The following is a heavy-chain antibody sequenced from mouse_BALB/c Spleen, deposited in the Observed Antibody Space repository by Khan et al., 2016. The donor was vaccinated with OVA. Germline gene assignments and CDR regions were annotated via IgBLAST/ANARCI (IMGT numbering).Heavy chain of an antibody. D-gene: IGHD1-1*01. V-gene: IGHV1S41*01. Sequence: DLVKPGTSVKLSCKASGYTFTSYWINWIKQGPGQGLEWIGRIGPGSSNTYYNEMFKGKAALTVDTSSTTAYIQFSSLSSEDSAVYFCARENYYGRTYYAMDYWGQGTSVTVSS. CDR3: ARENYYGRTYYAMDY. CDR1: GYTFTSYW. J-gene: IGHJ4*01. CDR2: IGPGSSNT.